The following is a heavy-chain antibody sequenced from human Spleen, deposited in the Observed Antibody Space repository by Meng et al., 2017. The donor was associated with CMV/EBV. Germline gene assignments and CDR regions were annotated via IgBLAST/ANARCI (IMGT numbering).Heavy chain of an antibody. Sequence: TYTSYAMHWVRQAPGQRPEWMGWINTDNGYTKYSQKFQGRVTITRDTSASIAYMELRSLRSAGTAVYYCTRTSYDILTGYYEKYFDYWGQGTLVTVSS. CDR2: INTDNGYT. J-gene: IGHJ4*02. CDR1: TYTSYA. D-gene: IGHD3-9*01. V-gene: IGHV1-3*04. CDR3: TRTSYDILTGYYEKYFDY.